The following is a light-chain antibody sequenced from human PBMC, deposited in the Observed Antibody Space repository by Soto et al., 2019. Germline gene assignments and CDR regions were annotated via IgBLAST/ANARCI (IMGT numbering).Light chain of an antibody. J-gene: IGKJ1*01. CDR2: GAS. CDR1: QSVSSN. CDR3: QQYNNWPPVT. V-gene: IGKV3-15*01. Sequence: TVSVSKRERATHSSRASQSVSSNLAWYQQKPGQAPRLLIYGASTRATGIPARFSGSGSGTEFTLTISSLQSEDFAVYYRQQYNNWPPVTFGQG.